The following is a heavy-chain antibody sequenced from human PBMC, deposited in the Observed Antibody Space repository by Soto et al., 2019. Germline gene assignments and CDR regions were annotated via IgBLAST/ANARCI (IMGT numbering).Heavy chain of an antibody. Sequence: SGKGSCKAGGYTFSGYYIRWVPQAPGHWLEYMGSIPPKSAGAAHAQNFQGRVTITRDTSLNLAYLHLSRLTSDDTAVYFCARRHRGLRCHLDSWG. V-gene: IGHV1-2*02. CDR3: ARRHRGLRCHLDS. CDR1: GYTFSGYY. D-gene: IGHD2-15*01. J-gene: IGHJ5*01. CDR2: IPPKSAGA.